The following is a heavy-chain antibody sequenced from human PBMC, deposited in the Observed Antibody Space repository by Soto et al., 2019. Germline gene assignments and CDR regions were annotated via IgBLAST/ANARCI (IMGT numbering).Heavy chain of an antibody. D-gene: IGHD2-15*01. CDR3: ARDDVKCSGGRCYGVAVDV. Sequence: EVQLVESGGGLVQPGGSLRLSCAASGFTVSSHYMTWVRQAPGKGLEWVSLIQSGGRTYYEGSVKGRFTISIDNSKNTMFLQVKSLRVQDTGVYYCARDDVKCSGGRCYGVAVDVWGSGTTVTVSS. CDR2: IQSGGRT. J-gene: IGHJ6*04. CDR1: GFTVSSHY. V-gene: IGHV3-66*01.